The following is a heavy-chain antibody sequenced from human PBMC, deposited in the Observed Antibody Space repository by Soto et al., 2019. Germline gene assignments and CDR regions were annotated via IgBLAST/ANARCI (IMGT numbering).Heavy chain of an antibody. V-gene: IGHV1-3*01. CDR3: ARDGRLDV. CDR1: GYTFTIYA. J-gene: IGHJ6*02. CDR2: INAGKGNT. Sequence: ASVKVSCKASGYTFTIYAMHWVRQAPGQRLEWMGWINAGKGNTKYSQKFQGRVTITRDTSASTAYMELSSLRSEDTAVYYCARDGRLDVWGQGATVTVSS. D-gene: IGHD3-16*01.